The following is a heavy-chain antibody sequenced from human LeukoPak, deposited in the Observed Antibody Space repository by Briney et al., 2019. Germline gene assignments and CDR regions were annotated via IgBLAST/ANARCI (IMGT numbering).Heavy chain of an antibody. D-gene: IGHD1-26*01. CDR2: ISGSSSFT. CDR3: TKRGAEVGETVAPGDY. Sequence: GGSLRLSCAASGLTVSSNCMSWVRQAPGKGLEWVSAISGSSSFTYYADSVKGRFTISRDNSKNTLYLQMNSLRVEDTAIYYCTKRGAEVGETVAPGDYWGQGTLVTVSS. V-gene: IGHV3-23*01. CDR1: GLTVSSNC. J-gene: IGHJ4*02.